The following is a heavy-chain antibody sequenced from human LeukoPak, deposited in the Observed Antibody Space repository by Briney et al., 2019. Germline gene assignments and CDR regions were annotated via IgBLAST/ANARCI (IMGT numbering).Heavy chain of an antibody. J-gene: IGHJ4*02. CDR1: GFTFSSYG. V-gene: IGHV3-33*01. CDR3: ARDIEYSSSYLDY. CDR2: IWYDGSNK. D-gene: IGHD6-6*01. Sequence: GGSLRLSCGASGFTFSSYGMHWVRQAPCRGLEWVAVIWYDGSNKYYGDSVKGRFTISRDNSKNTLYLQMNSLRAEDTAVYYCARDIEYSSSYLDYWGQGTLVTVSS.